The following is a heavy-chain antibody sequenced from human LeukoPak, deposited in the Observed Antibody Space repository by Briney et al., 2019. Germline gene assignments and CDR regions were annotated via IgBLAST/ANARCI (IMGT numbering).Heavy chain of an antibody. V-gene: IGHV3-20*04. Sequence: PGGSLRLSCAASGFTFDDYGMSRVRQAPGKGLEWVSGINWNGGSTGYADSVKGRFTISRDNAKNSLYLQMNSLRAEDTALYYCARDAPTIQRITMIVVAVGAFDIWGQGTMVTVSS. J-gene: IGHJ3*02. CDR3: ARDAPTIQRITMIVVAVGAFDI. CDR1: GFTFDDYG. D-gene: IGHD3-22*01. CDR2: INWNGGST.